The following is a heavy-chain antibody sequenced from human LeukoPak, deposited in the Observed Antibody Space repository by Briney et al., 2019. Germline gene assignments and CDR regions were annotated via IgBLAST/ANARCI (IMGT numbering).Heavy chain of an antibody. CDR1: ALTFSSSA. CDR2: IRGSDGST. CDR3: AKDSAKKYDDY. D-gene: IGHD2/OR15-2a*01. V-gene: IGHV3-23*01. Sequence: GGSLRLTCAASALTFSSSAMSWVRLAPEKGLEWVSGIRGSDGSTYYADSVKGRFTIARDNSKNTLFLQMNSLRAEDTAVYYCAKDSAKKYDDYWGQGTLVTVSS. J-gene: IGHJ4*02.